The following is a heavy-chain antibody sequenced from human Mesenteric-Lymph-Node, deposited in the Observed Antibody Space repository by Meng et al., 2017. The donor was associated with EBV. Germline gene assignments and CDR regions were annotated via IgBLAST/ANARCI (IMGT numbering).Heavy chain of an antibody. CDR1: GYTFTSYD. V-gene: IGHV1-8*01. Sequence: QVQLVQSGVEVKKPGASVKVSFKASGYTFTSYDINWVRQATGQGLEWMGWMNPNSGNTGYAQKFQGRVTMTRDTSTSTAYMELSNLRSEDTAVYYCAKGLFRGVIIADYWGQGTLVTVSS. D-gene: IGHD3-10*01. J-gene: IGHJ4*02. CDR3: AKGLFRGVIIADY. CDR2: MNPNSGNT.